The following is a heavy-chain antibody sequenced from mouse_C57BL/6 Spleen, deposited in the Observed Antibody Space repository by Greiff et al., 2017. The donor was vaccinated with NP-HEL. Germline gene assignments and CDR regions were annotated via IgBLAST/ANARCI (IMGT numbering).Heavy chain of an antibody. J-gene: IGHJ2*01. V-gene: IGHV5-6*02. CDR1: GFTFSSYG. CDR3: ARYHGYFDY. Sequence: EVKLEESGGDLVKPGGSLKLSCAASGFTFSSYGMSWVRQTPDKRLEWVATISSGGSYTDYPDSVKGRFTISRDNAKNTLYLQMSSLKSEDTAMYYCARYHGYFDYWGLGTTLTVSS. CDR2: ISSGGSYT. D-gene: IGHD5-1*01.